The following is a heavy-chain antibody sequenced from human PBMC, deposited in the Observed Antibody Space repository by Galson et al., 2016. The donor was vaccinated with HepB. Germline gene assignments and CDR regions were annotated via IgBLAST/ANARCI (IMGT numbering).Heavy chain of an antibody. CDR2: SKNRDNFYTT. D-gene: IGHD1-26*01. V-gene: IGHV3-72*01. CDR3: ARSYSGSFYGRDAFDI. J-gene: IGHJ3*02. Sequence: SLRLSCAASGFIFFDHSMDWVRQAPGKGLEWVGRSKNRDNFYTTEYAATVEGRFSISRDDSEKSLYLQMSSLESEDTAVYFCARSYSGSFYGRDAFDIWGQGTLVTVSS. CDR1: GFIFFDHS.